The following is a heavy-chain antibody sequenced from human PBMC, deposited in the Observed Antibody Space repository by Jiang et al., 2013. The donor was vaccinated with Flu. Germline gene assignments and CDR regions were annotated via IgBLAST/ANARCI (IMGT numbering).Heavy chain of an antibody. V-gene: IGHV2-5*02. CDR1: GFSLRSGGLG. D-gene: IGHD2-2*03. Sequence: KPTQTLTLTCTFSGFSLRSGGLGVGWTRQSPGKALQWLAFIYWDDEKRYSPSLRTRVTITKDTSKDQVFLTMTNMDPVDTGTYFCAHSSGDGYFNFWGRGTLV. J-gene: IGHJ2*01. CDR3: AHSSGDGYFNF. CDR2: IYWDDEK.